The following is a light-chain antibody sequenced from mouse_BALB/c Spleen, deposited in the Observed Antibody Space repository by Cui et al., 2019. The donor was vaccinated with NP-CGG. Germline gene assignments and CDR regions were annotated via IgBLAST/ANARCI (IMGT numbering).Light chain of an antibody. CDR2: GTN. Sequence: QAVVTQESALTTSPGETVTLTCRSSTGAVTTSNYANWVQKKPDHLFNGLIGGTNNRAPGVPARFSGSLIGDKAALTITGAQTEDEAIYFCALWYSNHWVFGGGTKLTVL. CDR3: ALWYSNHWV. CDR1: TGAVTTSNY. V-gene: IGLV1*01. J-gene: IGLJ1*01.